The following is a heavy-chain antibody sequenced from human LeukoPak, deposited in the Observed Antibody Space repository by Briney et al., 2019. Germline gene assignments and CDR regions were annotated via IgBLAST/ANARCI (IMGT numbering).Heavy chain of an antibody. D-gene: IGHD3-22*01. CDR2: ISPYNGNT. CDR1: GYTFTGYY. CDR3: ARGLRGYYDTGGYTWDAFDI. V-gene: IGHV1-18*04. J-gene: IGHJ3*02. Sequence: ASVKVSCKASGYTFTGYYMHWVRQAPGQGLEWMGWISPYNGNTNYAQKFQGRVTMTTDASTRTAYMELRSLRSDDTAVYYCARGLRGYYDTGGYTWDAFDIWGQGTMVTVSS.